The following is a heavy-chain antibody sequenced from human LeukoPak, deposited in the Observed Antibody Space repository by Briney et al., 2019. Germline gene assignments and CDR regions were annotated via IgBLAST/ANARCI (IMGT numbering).Heavy chain of an antibody. CDR1: GFTFSSYA. CDR3: ARTLYCSSTSCYTEVDY. CDR2: ISGSGGST. V-gene: IGHV3-23*01. J-gene: IGHJ4*02. D-gene: IGHD2-2*02. Sequence: GGSLRLSCAASGFTFSSYAMSWVRQAPGKGLEWVSAISGSGGSTYYADSVKGRFTISRDNSKNTPYLQMNSLRAEDTAVYYCARTLYCSSTSCYTEVDYWGQGTLVTVSS.